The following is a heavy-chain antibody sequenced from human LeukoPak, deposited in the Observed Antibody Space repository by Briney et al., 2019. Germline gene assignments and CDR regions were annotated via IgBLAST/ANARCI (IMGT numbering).Heavy chain of an antibody. CDR3: ARAASNGYEFDY. V-gene: IGHV1-2*02. Sequence: GASVKVSCEASGYTFTGYYMHWVRQAPGQGLEWMGWINPNSGGTNYAQKFQGRVTMTRGTSISTAYMELSRLRSDDTAAYYCARAASNGYEFDYWGQGTLVTVSS. CDR1: GYTFTGYY. D-gene: IGHD5-12*01. CDR2: INPNSGGT. J-gene: IGHJ4*02.